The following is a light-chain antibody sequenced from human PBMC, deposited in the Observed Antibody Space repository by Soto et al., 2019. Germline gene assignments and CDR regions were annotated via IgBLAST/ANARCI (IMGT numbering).Light chain of an antibody. Sequence: IQMTQSPSSLSASVGVRVTITCRASQGIRNLLVWYQQKPGKAPKLLIYAASSLQSGVPPRFSGSGSGTDFTLTISSLQPADFATYYCQETYSSPRTFGQGTKVDIK. CDR1: QGIRNL. V-gene: IGKV1-39*01. CDR2: AAS. J-gene: IGKJ1*01. CDR3: QETYSSPRT.